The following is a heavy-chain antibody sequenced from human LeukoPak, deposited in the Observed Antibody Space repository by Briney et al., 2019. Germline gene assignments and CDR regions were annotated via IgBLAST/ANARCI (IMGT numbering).Heavy chain of an antibody. D-gene: IGHD1-1*01. CDR1: GYSISSGYY. CDR2: IYHSGST. V-gene: IGHV4-38-2*02. CDR3: ARVRAFRVQTPYYFDY. Sequence: SETLSLTCTVSGYSISSGYYWGWIRQPPGKGLEWIGSIYHSGSTYYSPSLKSRVTISVDTSKNQFSLKLSSVTAADTAVYYCARVRAFRVQTPYYFDYWGQGTLVTVSS. J-gene: IGHJ4*02.